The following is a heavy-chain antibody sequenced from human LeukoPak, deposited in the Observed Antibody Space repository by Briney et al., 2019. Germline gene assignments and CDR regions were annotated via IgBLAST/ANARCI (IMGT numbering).Heavy chain of an antibody. J-gene: IGHJ4*02. D-gene: IGHD6-19*01. CDR1: ELTFDDYT. CDR2: ISWDGGST. CDR3: AKGGQWLVRYYFDY. V-gene: IGHV3-43*01. Sequence: GGSLRLSCAASELTFDDYTMHWVRQAPEKGLEWVSLISWDGGSTYYADSVKGRFTISRDNSKNSLYLQMNSLRTEDTALYYCAKGGQWLVRYYFDYWGQGTLVTVSS.